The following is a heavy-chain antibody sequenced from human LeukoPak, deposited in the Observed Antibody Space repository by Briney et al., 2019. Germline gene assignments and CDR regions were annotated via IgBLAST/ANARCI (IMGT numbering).Heavy chain of an antibody. V-gene: IGHV3-23*01. CDR1: GFTLSTYA. J-gene: IGHJ4*02. D-gene: IGHD3-22*01. CDR2: ICGTDGGT. CDR3: AKGMSGSCYSGSDY. Sequence: GGSLRLSCAASGFTLSTYAMSWVRQAPGKGLEWVSSICGTDGGTYYADSMKGRFTISRDISKNALYLQMNSLRAEDTAVYYCAKGMSGSCYSGSDYWGQGNLVTVSS.